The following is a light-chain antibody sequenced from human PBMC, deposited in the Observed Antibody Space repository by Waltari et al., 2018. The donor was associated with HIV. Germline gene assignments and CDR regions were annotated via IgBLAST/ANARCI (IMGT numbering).Light chain of an antibody. Sequence: VMRQSPATLSVSPGERLTMSSRASHSVGTSLALYQQKPGQTPRLLVYGASARFTSVPARFSGSGSGTEFTLTVTSLQSEDFAFYYCLQYGSWPWTFGQGTKVEIK. CDR2: GAS. J-gene: IGKJ1*01. V-gene: IGKV3-15*01. CDR1: HSVGTS. CDR3: LQYGSWPWT.